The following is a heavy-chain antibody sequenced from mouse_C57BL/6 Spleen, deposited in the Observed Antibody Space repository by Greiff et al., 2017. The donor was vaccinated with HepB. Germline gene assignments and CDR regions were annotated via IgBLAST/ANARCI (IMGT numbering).Heavy chain of an antibody. CDR2: INPSTGGT. V-gene: IGHV1-42*01. D-gene: IGHD1-1*01. CDR1: GSTFTGYY. CDR3: ARSYGYYAMDY. J-gene: IGHJ4*01. Sequence: EVQLQQPGPELVKPGASVKMSCTASGSTFTGYYMNWVKQSPGKGLEWIGEINPSTGGTTYNQKFKAKATLTVNKSSSTAYMQLKSLTSEDSAVYYCARSYGYYAMDYWGQGTSVTVSS.